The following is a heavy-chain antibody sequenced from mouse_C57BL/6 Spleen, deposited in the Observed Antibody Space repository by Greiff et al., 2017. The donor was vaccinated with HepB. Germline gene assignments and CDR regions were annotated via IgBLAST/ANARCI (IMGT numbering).Heavy chain of an antibody. Sequence: EVQRVESGGDLVKPGGSLKLSCAASGFTFSSYGMSWVRQTPDKRLEWVATISSGGSYTYYPDSVKGRFTISRDNAKNTLYLQMSSLKSEDTAMYYCARGDYDGYLAHYWGQGITLTVSS. CDR2: ISSGGSYT. D-gene: IGHD2-3*01. J-gene: IGHJ2*01. CDR3: ARGDYDGYLAHY. V-gene: IGHV5-6*01. CDR1: GFTFSSYG.